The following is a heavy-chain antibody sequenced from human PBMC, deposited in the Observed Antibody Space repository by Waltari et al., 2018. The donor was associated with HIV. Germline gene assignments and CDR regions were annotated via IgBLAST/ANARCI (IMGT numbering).Heavy chain of an antibody. CDR1: GGSMTSSSYY. CDR3: ARSFSGYSNYFDP. CDR2: MSYSGST. J-gene: IGHJ5*02. Sequence: QLQLKESGPGLVKSSETLSLTCTVPGGSMTSSSYYWGWIRPPPGKGLEWIWRMSYSGSTSNNASLRSRLTISVDTAKNQFSLKLTSVTAADTAMYYCARSFSGYSNYFDPWGQGTLVTVSS. V-gene: IGHV4-39*01. D-gene: IGHD4-4*01.